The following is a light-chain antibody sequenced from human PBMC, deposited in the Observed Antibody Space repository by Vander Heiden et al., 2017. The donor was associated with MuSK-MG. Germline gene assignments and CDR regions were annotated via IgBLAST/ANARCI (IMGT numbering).Light chain of an antibody. CDR2: DVS. J-gene: IGLJ2*01. CDR3: SSYTSSDVV. CDR1: SSDVGGYNY. V-gene: IGLV2-14*01. Sequence: QSALTQPASVSGSPGQSITISCTGTSSDVGGYNYVSWYQQHPGKAPKLMIYDVSNRPSGVSNRFSGSKSGNTASLTISGLQAEHEADYYCSSYTSSDVVFGGGTKLTVL.